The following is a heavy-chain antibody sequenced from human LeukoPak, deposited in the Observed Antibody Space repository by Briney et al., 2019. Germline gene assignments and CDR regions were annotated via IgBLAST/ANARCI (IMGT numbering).Heavy chain of an antibody. D-gene: IGHD6-19*01. V-gene: IGHV4-34*01. Sequence: SETLSLTCAVYGGSFSGYYWSWIRQPPGKGLEWIGEINHSGSTNYNPSLKSRVTISVDTSKNQFSLKLSSVTAADTAVYYCAKDVVGHQWVENYWGQGTLVTVSS. J-gene: IGHJ4*02. CDR3: AKDVVGHQWVENY. CDR1: GGSFSGYY. CDR2: INHSGST.